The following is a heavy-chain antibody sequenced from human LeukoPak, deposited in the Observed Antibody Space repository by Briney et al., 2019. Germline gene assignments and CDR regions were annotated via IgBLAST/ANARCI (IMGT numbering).Heavy chain of an antibody. CDR1: GFTFSSYA. CDR2: ISSSGSTI. Sequence: GGSLRLSCAASGFTFSSYAMSWVRQAPGKGLEWVSYISSSGSTIYYADSVKGRFTISRDNAKNSLYMQMNSLRAEDTAVYYCARGGGAGMPPSYWGQGTLVTVSS. D-gene: IGHD2-2*01. CDR3: ARGGGAGMPPSY. V-gene: IGHV3-48*04. J-gene: IGHJ4*02.